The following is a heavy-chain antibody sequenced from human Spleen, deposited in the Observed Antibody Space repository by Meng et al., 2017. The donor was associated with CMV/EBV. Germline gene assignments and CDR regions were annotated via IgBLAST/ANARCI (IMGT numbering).Heavy chain of an antibody. V-gene: IGHV3-74*01. CDR1: GFALRNHW. J-gene: IGHJ6*02. D-gene: IGHD2-2*01. CDR2: INTDGSDT. CDR3: ARESCSSTSCSGVNRLFYYYGMDV. Sequence: GGSLRLSCVVSGFALRNHWMHWVRQAPGKGLVRISRINTDGSDTRYVDSVKGRFTISRDNAKSTLYLEMNSVRAEDTAVYYCARESCSSTSCSGVNRLFYYYGMDVWGQGTTVTVSS.